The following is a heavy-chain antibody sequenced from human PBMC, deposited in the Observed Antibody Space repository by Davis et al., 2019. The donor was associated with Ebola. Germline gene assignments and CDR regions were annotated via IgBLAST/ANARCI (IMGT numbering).Heavy chain of an antibody. CDR3: AREPYYGSGSGG. J-gene: IGHJ4*02. CDR1: GFTFSSYS. V-gene: IGHV3-21*01. Sequence: GESPNTPRAAPGFTFSSYSMNWVRQAPGKGLEWVSSISSSSSYIYYADSVKGRFTISRDNAKNSLYLQMNSLRAEDTAVYYCAREPYYGSGSGGWGQGTLVTVSS. CDR2: ISSSSSYI. D-gene: IGHD3-10*01.